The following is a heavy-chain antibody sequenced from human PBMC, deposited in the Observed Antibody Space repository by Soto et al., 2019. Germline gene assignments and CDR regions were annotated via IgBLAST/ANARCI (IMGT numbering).Heavy chain of an antibody. CDR2: MYWNDDK. CDR3: IQSERFGDVYF. J-gene: IGHJ3*01. CDR1: GFSLSTDGVG. D-gene: IGHD3-10*01. V-gene: IGHV2-5*01. Sequence: QITLKESGPPLVNPTETLTLTCTFSGFSLSTDGVGVGWVRQPPGKALEWLAIMYWNDDKRYSTSLKRRVIITKDTSKNQVVLTMINMDPVDTATYYCIQSERFGDVYFWGQGTMVTVSS.